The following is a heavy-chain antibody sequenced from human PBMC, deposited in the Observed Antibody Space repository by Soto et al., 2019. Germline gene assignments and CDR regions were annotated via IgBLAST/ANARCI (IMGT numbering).Heavy chain of an antibody. Sequence: QVQLQQWGAGLLKPSETLSLTCAVYGGSFSGYYWSWIRQPPGKGLEWIGEINHSGSTNYNPSLKSRVTISVDTSKNQFSLKLSSVTAADTAVYYCARGLIAVAGTPYFDYWGQGTLVTVSS. CDR3: ARGLIAVAGTPYFDY. J-gene: IGHJ4*02. CDR2: INHSGST. CDR1: GGSFSGYY. D-gene: IGHD6-19*01. V-gene: IGHV4-34*01.